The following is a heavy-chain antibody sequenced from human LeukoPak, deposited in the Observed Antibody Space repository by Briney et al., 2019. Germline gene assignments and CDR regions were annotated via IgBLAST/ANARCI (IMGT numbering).Heavy chain of an antibody. Sequence: GASVKVSCKASGYTFTGYYMHWVRQAPGQGLEWMGRINPNSGGTNYAQKFQGRVTMTRDTSISTAYMELSRLRSDDTAVYYCARLTNMITFGGVNVWGQGTLVTVSS. CDR1: GYTFTGYY. CDR2: INPNSGGT. J-gene: IGHJ4*02. CDR3: ARLTNMITFGGVNV. V-gene: IGHV1-2*06. D-gene: IGHD3-16*01.